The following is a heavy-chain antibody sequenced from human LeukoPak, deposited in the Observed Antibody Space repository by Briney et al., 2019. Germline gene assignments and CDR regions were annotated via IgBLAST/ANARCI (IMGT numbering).Heavy chain of an antibody. Sequence: PGGSLRLSCAASGFTVSSNYMSWVRQAPGKGLEWVSVIYSGGSTYYADSVKGRFTISRDNSKNTLYLQMNSLRAEDTAVYYCARDRPESSGDPGDVYDAFDIWGQGTMVTVSS. V-gene: IGHV3-53*01. D-gene: IGHD2-15*01. CDR1: GFTVSSNY. CDR3: ARDRPESSGDPGDVYDAFDI. J-gene: IGHJ3*02. CDR2: IYSGGST.